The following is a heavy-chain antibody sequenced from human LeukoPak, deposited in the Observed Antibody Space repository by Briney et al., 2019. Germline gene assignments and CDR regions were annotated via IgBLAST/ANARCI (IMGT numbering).Heavy chain of an antibody. CDR3: ARETPRKDIVVVVAVSNWFDP. D-gene: IGHD2-15*01. Sequence: GASVKVSCKASGYTFTGYYMHWVRQAPGQGLEWMGWINPNSGGTNYAQKFQGRVTMTRDTSISTAYMELSRLRSDDTAVYYCARETPRKDIVVVVAVSNWFDPWGQGTLVTVSS. J-gene: IGHJ5*02. CDR1: GYTFTGYY. V-gene: IGHV1-2*02. CDR2: INPNSGGT.